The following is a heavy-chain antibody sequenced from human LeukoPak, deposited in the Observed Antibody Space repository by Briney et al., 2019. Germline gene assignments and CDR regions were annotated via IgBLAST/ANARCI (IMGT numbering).Heavy chain of an antibody. V-gene: IGHV3-20*04. CDR2: INWNGGST. CDR3: ARDGGYCSGGSCHPYDAFDI. Sequence: GGSLRLSCAASGFTFSSYGMHWVRQAPGKGLEWVSGINWNGGSTGYADSVKGRFTISRDNAKNSLYLQMNSLRAEDTAVYYCARDGGYCSGGSCHPYDAFDIWGQGTMVTVSS. D-gene: IGHD2-15*01. J-gene: IGHJ3*02. CDR1: GFTFSSYG.